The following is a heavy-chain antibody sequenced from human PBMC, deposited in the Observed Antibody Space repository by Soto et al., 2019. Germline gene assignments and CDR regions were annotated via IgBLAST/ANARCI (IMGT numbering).Heavy chain of an antibody. Sequence: GWSLKISCKASGFTFSSYSLGWVRHMPGKGLQWMGNIFSIDSSAKYSPSFVGQVTISVDRSINTAYLQWSSLNASDTAIYYCGTWRGSSWFDYWGPGTLVTVYS. J-gene: IGHJ4*02. CDR1: GFTFSSYS. CDR2: IFSIDSSA. D-gene: IGHD2-2*01. CDR3: GTWRGSSWFDY. V-gene: IGHV5-51*01.